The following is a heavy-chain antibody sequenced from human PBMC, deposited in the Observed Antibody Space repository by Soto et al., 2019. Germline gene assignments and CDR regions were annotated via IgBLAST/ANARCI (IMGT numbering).Heavy chain of an antibody. CDR3: ARVIAARLYYYGMDV. CDR2: IKQDGSEK. Sequence: XGSLILSCAVSGFTFENYWMTWFRQAPGEGLEWVANIKQDGSEKNYVGSVKGRFTIFRDNAKKSVYLQMNSLRAEDTAVYFCARVIAARLYYYGMDVWGQGTTVTVSS. D-gene: IGHD6-6*01. V-gene: IGHV3-7*01. J-gene: IGHJ6*02. CDR1: GFTFENYW.